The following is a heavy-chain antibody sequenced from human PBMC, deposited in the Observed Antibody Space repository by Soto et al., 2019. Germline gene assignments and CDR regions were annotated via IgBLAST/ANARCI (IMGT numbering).Heavy chain of an antibody. D-gene: IGHD2-8*01. CDR3: ATDPSNGRDDAFDI. J-gene: IGHJ3*02. V-gene: IGHV1-46*01. CDR2: INPSGDTT. CDR1: GNTFTKYY. Sequence: ASVKVSCKASGNTFTKYYMHWVRQAPGRGLEWMGIINPSGDTTIYAQKFQGRVTMTRDTSTSTVYMDLSSLRSEDTAVYYCATDPSNGRDDAFDIWGQGTMVTVSS.